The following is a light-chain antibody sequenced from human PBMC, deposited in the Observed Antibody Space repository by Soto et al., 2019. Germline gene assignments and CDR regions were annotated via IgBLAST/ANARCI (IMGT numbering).Light chain of an antibody. CDR3: SSYTSSNTFV. V-gene: IGLV2-14*01. J-gene: IGLJ1*01. CDR1: SSDVGGYNY. Sequence: QSALIQPASVSASPGQSITISCTGTSSDVGGYNYVSWYQQHPGKAPKLLIYDVINRPSGVSDRFSGSKSGDTASLTISGLQAEDEADYYCSSYTSSNTFVFGTGTKVTVL. CDR2: DVI.